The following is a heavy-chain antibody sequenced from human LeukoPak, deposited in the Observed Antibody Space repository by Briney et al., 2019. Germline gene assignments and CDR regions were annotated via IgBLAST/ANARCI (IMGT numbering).Heavy chain of an antibody. CDR2: IIPIFGTA. J-gene: IGHJ3*02. D-gene: IGHD6-19*01. V-gene: IGHV1-69*05. CDR1: GGTLSSYA. Sequence: SVKVSCKASGGTLSSYAISWVRQAPGQGLEWMGGIIPIFGTANYAQKFQGRVTITTDESTSTACMELSSLRSEATAVYYCARGRIAVDAFDIWGQGTMVTVSS. CDR3: ARGRIAVDAFDI.